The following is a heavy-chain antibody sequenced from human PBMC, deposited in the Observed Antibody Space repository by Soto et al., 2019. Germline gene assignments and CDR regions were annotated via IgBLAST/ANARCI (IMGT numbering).Heavy chain of an antibody. CDR1: GGSLTGYY. Sequence: QVQLQQWGAGLLKPSETLSLTCTVNGGSLTGYYWSWIRQPPGKGLEWVGEIKDGGSTNYSPSLRGRVTIPADTAKNHFSLRLNSVTAADTAVYFCAKGQEGIVATHWDQGTLVTVS. D-gene: IGHD5-12*01. CDR2: IKDGGST. V-gene: IGHV4-34*01. J-gene: IGHJ4*02. CDR3: AKGQEGIVATH.